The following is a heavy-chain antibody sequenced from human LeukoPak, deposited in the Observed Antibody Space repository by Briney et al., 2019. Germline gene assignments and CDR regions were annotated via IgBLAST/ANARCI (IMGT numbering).Heavy chain of an antibody. Sequence: ASVKVSCKASGYTFTGYYMHWVRQAPGQGLEWMGRINPNSGGTNYAQKFQGRDTMTRDTSINTAYMDLSRLRSDDTAVYYCARGRNSVYYFNVVAPSYFDYWGQGTLVTVSS. D-gene: IGHD3-22*01. CDR2: INPNSGGT. CDR3: ARGRNSVYYFNVVAPSYFDY. CDR1: GYTFTGYY. J-gene: IGHJ4*02. V-gene: IGHV1-2*06.